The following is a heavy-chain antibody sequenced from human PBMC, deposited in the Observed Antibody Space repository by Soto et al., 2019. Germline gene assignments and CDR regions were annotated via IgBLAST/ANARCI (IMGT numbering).Heavy chain of an antibody. CDR1: GFTFSDYY. CDR3: ARDTVSSGLRFSAPVDLTGGVSPPPQYYYYGMDV. J-gene: IGHJ6*02. D-gene: IGHD3-3*01. Sequence: PGGSLRLSCAASGFTFSDYYMSWIRQAPGKGLEWVSYISSSSSYTNYADSVKGRFTISRDNAKNSLYLQMNSLRAEDTAVYYCARDTVSSGLRFSAPVDLTGGVSPPPQYYYYGMDVWGQGTTVTVSS. CDR2: ISSSSSYT. V-gene: IGHV3-11*06.